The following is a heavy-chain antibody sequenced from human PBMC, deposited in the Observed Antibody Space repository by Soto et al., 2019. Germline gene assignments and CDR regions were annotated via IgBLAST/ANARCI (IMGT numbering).Heavy chain of an antibody. Sequence: EVQLLESGGGLVQPGGSLRLSCAASGFTFSSYAMSWVRQAPGKGLEWVSAISGTGGTTYYADSVKGRFTISRDNSSNVLHLQMNSLRAEDTAIYYCAKFFVETGGSSGWPWSFHFWGQGTLVTVSS. CDR2: ISGTGGTT. CDR3: AKFFVETGGSSGWPWSFHF. V-gene: IGHV3-23*01. J-gene: IGHJ4*02. D-gene: IGHD6-25*01. CDR1: GFTFSSYA.